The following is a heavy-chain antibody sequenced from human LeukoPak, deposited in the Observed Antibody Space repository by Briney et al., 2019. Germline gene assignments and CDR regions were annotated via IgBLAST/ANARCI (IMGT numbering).Heavy chain of an antibody. Sequence: LETLSLTCVLCGYCISRGYYLGLVRQPPGKGLEWIGSIHHSGNTDYNPSLKSRVTISVDTSKNQFSLRLTSVTAADPAVCYCARCVLGYNYGMRRSATTLNSFDYWGQGTLVTVSS. J-gene: IGHJ4*02. V-gene: IGHV4-38-2*01. D-gene: IGHD5-18*01. CDR3: ARCVLGYNYGMRRSATTLNSFDY. CDR1: GYCISRGYY. CDR2: IHHSGNT.